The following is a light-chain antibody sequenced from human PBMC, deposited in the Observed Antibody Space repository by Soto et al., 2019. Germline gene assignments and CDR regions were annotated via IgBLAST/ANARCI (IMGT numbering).Light chain of an antibody. V-gene: IGKV1-5*01. CDR2: DAS. CDR1: QSISSW. J-gene: IGKJ1*01. CDR3: QQYNSYPWT. Sequence: DIQMTQSPSTLSASVGDRVTITCLAIQSISSWLAWYQQKPGKAPKLLIYDASSLESGVPSRFSGSGSGTEFTLTITSLQPDDFATYYCQQYNSYPWTFGQGTKVDIK.